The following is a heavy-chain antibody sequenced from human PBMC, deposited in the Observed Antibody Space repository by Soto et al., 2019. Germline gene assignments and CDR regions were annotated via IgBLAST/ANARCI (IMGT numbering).Heavy chain of an antibody. CDR3: ARGLGIAVAGRVQH. Sequence: EVQLVESGGGLVKPGGSLRLSCAASGFTFSSYSMNWVRQAPGKGLEWVSSISSSSSYIYYADSAKGRFTIYRDNAKNSLYLQMNSLRAEDTAVYYCARGLGIAVAGRVQHWGQGTLVTVSS. CDR1: GFTFSSYS. V-gene: IGHV3-21*01. CDR2: ISSSSSYI. D-gene: IGHD6-19*01. J-gene: IGHJ1*01.